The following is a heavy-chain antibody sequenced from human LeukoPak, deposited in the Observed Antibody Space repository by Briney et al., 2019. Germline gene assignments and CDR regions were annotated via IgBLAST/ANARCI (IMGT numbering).Heavy chain of an antibody. Sequence: GGSLRLSCAASGFTFSGHTVNWVRQAPGKGLEWVSAISGSGGSTYYADSVKGRFTISRDNSKNTLYLQMNSLRAEDTAVYYCAKDLGQVAARPGSGYWGQGTLVTVSS. CDR3: AKDLGQVAARPGSGY. V-gene: IGHV3-23*01. J-gene: IGHJ4*02. D-gene: IGHD6-6*01. CDR2: ISGSGGST. CDR1: GFTFSGHT.